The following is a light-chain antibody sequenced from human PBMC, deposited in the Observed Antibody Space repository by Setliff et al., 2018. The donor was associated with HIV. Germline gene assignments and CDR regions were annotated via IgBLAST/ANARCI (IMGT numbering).Light chain of an antibody. CDR3: SSYTTSSTRV. V-gene: IGLV2-8*01. J-gene: IGLJ1*01. CDR2: ELS. Sequence: ALAQPPSASGSPGQSVAISCTGTSSDIGSHNHVSWYQQYPGKAPKLMIYELSQRPSGVPDRFSGSKSGNTASLTVSGVQAEDEADYYCSSYTTSSTRVLGTGTKVTVL. CDR1: SSDIGSHNH.